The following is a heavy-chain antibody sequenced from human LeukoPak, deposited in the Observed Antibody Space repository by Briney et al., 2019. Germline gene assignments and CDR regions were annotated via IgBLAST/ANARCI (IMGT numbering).Heavy chain of an antibody. Sequence: SVKVSCKASGGTFSSYAMSWVRQAPGQRLEWMGRIIPIFGTANYAQKFQGRVTITTDESTSTAYMELSSLRSEDTAAYYCAREERRDGYNYFDYWGQGTLVTVSS. V-gene: IGHV1-69*05. CDR3: AREERRDGYNYFDY. CDR2: IIPIFGTA. CDR1: GGTFSSYA. D-gene: IGHD5-24*01. J-gene: IGHJ4*02.